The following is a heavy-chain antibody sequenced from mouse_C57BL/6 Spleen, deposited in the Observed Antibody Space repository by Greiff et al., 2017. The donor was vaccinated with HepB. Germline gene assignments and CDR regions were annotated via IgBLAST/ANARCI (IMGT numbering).Heavy chain of an antibody. CDR2: ISYDGSN. V-gene: IGHV3-6*01. CDR1: GYSITSGYY. D-gene: IGHD2-5*01. Sequence: DVKLQESGPGLVKPSQSLSLTCSVTGYSITSGYYWNWIRQFPGNKLEWMGYISYDGSNNYNPSLKNRISITRDTSKNQFFLKLNSVTTEDTATYYCARESNYVNYYAMDYWGQGTSVTVSS. CDR3: ARESNYVNYYAMDY. J-gene: IGHJ4*01.